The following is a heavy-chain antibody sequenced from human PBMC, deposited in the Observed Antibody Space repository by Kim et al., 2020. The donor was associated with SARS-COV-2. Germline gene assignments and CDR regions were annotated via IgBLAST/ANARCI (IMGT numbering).Heavy chain of an antibody. CDR1: GFTFSSYA. Sequence: GGSLRLSCAASGFTFSSYAMHWVRQAPGKGLEWVAVISYDGSNKYYVDSVKGRFTISRDNSKNTLYLQMNSLRAEDTAVYYCASAQGPYGDLQFDYWGQGTLVTVSS. J-gene: IGHJ4*02. CDR3: ASAQGPYGDLQFDY. D-gene: IGHD4-17*01. CDR2: ISYDGSNK. V-gene: IGHV3-30*04.